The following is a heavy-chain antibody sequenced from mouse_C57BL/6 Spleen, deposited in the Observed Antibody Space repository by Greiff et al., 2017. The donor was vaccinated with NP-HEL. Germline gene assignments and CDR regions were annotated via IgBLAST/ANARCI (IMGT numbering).Heavy chain of an antibody. CDR3: ARGSSYWYFDV. CDR1: GFTFTDYY. J-gene: IGHJ1*03. D-gene: IGHD1-1*01. V-gene: IGHV7-3*01. Sequence: EVHLVESGGGLVQPGGSLSLSCAASGFTFTDYYMSWVRQPPGKAPEWLGFIRNKANGYTTEYSASVKGRFTISRDNSQSILYLQMNALRAEDSATYYCARGSSYWYFDVWGTGTTVTVSS. CDR2: IRNKANGYTT.